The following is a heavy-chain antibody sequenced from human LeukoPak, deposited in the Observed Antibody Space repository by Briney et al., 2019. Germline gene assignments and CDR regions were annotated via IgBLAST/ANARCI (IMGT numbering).Heavy chain of an antibody. CDR3: ARGGYCSSASCYGDYYGMDV. CDR1: GFTFSGHY. Sequence: PGGSLRLSCAASGFTFSGHYMDWVRQAPGKGLERVGRTRNKANTYTTEYAASVKGRFTISRDDSQSSLYLQMNSLKTEDTAVYYCARGGYCSSASCYGDYYGMDVWGKGTTVTVSS. D-gene: IGHD2-2*01. J-gene: IGHJ6*04. V-gene: IGHV3-72*01. CDR2: TRNKANTYTT.